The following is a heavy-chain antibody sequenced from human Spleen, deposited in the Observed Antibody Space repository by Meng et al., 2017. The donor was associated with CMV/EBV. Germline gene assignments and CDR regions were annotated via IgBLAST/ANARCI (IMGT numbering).Heavy chain of an antibody. Sequence: GGSLRLSCAASGFTFSDHYMDWVRQAPGKGLEWVGRTRNKANSYTTEYASSVKGRFTISRDDSKNSLYLQMNSLKTEDTAVYYCARGSITIFGVVTDYWGQGTLVTVSS. D-gene: IGHD3-3*01. J-gene: IGHJ4*02. CDR2: TRNKANSYTT. CDR3: ARGSITIFGVVTDY. V-gene: IGHV3-72*01. CDR1: GFTFSDHY.